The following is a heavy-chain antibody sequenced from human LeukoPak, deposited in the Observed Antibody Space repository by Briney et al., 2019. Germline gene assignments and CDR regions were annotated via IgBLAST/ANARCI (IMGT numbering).Heavy chain of an antibody. V-gene: IGHV3-15*01. Sequence: PGGSLRLSCAASGFTFSSYAMTWVRQAPGKGLEWVGRIKSKTDGGTTDYAAPVKGRFTISRDDSKNTLYLQMNSLKTEDTAVYYCTTDLPAATWDYWGQGTLVTVSS. J-gene: IGHJ4*02. CDR3: TTDLPAATWDY. CDR2: IKSKTDGGTT. D-gene: IGHD2-15*01. CDR1: GFTFSSYA.